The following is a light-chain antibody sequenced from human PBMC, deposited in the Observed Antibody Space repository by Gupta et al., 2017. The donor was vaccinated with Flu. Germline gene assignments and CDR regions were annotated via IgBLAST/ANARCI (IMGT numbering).Light chain of an antibody. CDR1: SDDVGSFKF. J-gene: IGLJ1*01. Sequence: SITISCTGPSDDVGSFKFVSWYQQHPGKAPKVIIFEASKRPSGVANRFSGSKSGNTASLTISGLQAEDEADYYGCSYATSNTYVFGSGTQVIVL. CDR3: CSYATSNTYV. CDR2: EAS. V-gene: IGLV2-23*01.